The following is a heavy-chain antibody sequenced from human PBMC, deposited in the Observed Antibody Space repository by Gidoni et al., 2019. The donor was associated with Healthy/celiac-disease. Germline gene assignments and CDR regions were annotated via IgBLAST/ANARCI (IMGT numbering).Heavy chain of an antibody. CDR3: ARDPRPDGYNYYFDY. J-gene: IGHJ4*02. D-gene: IGHD5-12*01. V-gene: IGHV1-69*01. Sequence: EWMGGIIPIFGTANYAQKFQGRVTITADESTSTAYMELSSLRSEDTAVYYCARDPRPDGYNYYFDYWGQGTLVTVSS. CDR2: IIPIFGTA.